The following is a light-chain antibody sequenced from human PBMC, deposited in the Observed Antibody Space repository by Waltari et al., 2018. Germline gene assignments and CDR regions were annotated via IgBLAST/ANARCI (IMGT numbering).Light chain of an antibody. CDR1: SSNIVDSH. Sequence: QSVLTQPPSVSAAPGQKVTISCSGGSSNIVDSHVSWYQQPPGAAPNLLVYENNRRPSGSPDRFSSSKSGTSATLDITGLQTGDEGDYYCGSWDTRLNTGVFGGGTKLTVL. CDR2: ENN. J-gene: IGLJ3*02. CDR3: GSWDTRLNTGV. V-gene: IGLV1-51*01.